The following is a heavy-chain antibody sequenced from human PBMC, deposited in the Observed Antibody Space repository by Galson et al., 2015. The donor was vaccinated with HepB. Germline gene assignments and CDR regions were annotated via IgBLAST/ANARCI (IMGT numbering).Heavy chain of an antibody. J-gene: IGHJ1*01. CDR1: GYTFTDYY. D-gene: IGHD3-9*01. Sequence: SVKVSCKASGYTFTDYYIHWVRRAPGQGPEWMGSINPNNGGTNSAQKFQGRVTMTRDTSITTAYMELSRLTSAGTAVYYCARDYFDRRGPPAEYFHHWGQGTLVTVSS. CDR2: INPNNGGT. CDR3: ARDYFDRRGPPAEYFHH. V-gene: IGHV1-2*02.